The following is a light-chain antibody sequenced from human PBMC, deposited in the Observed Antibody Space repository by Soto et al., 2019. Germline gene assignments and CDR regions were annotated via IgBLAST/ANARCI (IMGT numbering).Light chain of an antibody. CDR1: SSNIGSNY. V-gene: IGLV1-47*01. CDR2: RNN. CDR3: AAWDDSLSGVV. Sequence: QSVLTQPPSASGTPGQRVTISCSGSSSNIGSNYVYWYQQLPGTDPTLLIYRNNQRPSGVPDRFSGSKSGTSASLAISGLRSEDEDDYYCAAWDDSLSGVVFGGGTKLTVL. J-gene: IGLJ2*01.